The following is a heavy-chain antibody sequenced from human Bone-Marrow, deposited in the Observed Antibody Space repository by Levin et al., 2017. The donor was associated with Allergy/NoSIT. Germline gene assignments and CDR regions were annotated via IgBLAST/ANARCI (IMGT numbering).Heavy chain of an antibody. CDR3: AKDICPSSSCWYGGMDV. CDR2: ISAGFGSST. CDR1: GFTFNDYA. J-gene: IGHJ6*02. D-gene: IGHD2-2*01. Sequence: LSLTCTGSGFTFNDYAMNWVRQAPGKGLEWVSVISAGFGSSTYYADSVKGRFIISRDRSKNTLYLQMNSLRADDTAVYYCAKDICPSSSCWYGGMDVWGQGTTVTVSS. V-gene: IGHV3-23*01.